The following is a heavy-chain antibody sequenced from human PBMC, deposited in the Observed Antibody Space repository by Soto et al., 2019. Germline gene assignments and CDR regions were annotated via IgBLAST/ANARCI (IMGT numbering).Heavy chain of an antibody. J-gene: IGHJ4*02. CDR3: ARLKTSLGYCSSTSCYFDY. Sequence: PSETLSLTCTVSGGSIISYYWSWIRQPPGKGLEWIGYIYYSGSTNYNPSLKSRVTISVDTSKNQFSLKLSSVTAADTAVYYCARLKTSLGYCSSTSCYFDYWGQGTLVTVSS. D-gene: IGHD2-2*01. CDR1: GGSIISYY. CDR2: IYYSGST. V-gene: IGHV4-59*12.